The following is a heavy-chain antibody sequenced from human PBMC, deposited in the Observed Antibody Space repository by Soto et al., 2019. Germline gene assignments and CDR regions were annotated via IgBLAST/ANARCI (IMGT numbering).Heavy chain of an antibody. CDR3: ARGWYYFDF. V-gene: IGHV4-38-2*01. CDR1: VEPMTGGYY. J-gene: IGHJ4*02. Sequence: PSETLSLTGDVSVEPMTGGYYWGWIRQSPGKGLEWIGSIYYGGTTYYNPSLRSRLAISIDTSKNQFSLRLSSVTAADTALYYCARGWYYFDFWGQGTLVTVSS. D-gene: IGHD2-15*01. CDR2: IYYGGTT.